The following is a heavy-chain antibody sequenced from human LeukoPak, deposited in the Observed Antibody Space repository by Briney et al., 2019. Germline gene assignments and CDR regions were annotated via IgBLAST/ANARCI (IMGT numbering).Heavy chain of an antibody. J-gene: IGHJ4*02. CDR2: ISSDGSNK. CDR3: AKRYSSGWEFDY. V-gene: IGHV3-30*18. CDR1: GFTFSTYG. D-gene: IGHD6-19*01. Sequence: PGRSLRLSCAASGFTFSTYGIHWVRQAPGKGLEWVAAISSDGSNKHYADSVKGRFTIARDNSKNTLYLQMSSLGAEDTAVYYCAKRYSSGWEFDYWGQGTLVTVSS.